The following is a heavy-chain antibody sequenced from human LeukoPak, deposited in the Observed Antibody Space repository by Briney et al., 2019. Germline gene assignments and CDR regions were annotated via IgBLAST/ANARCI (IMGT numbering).Heavy chain of an antibody. CDR1: GFTFRSYG. J-gene: IGHJ4*02. Sequence: PGRSLRLSCAASGFTFRSYGMHWVRQAPGKGLEWVALISYDGINKYYADSVKGRFTISRDNSDNTLYLQMNSLRAEDTAMYYCAKDKSSGWYLDYFDYWGQGTLVIVSS. CDR3: AKDKSSGWYLDYFDY. V-gene: IGHV3-30*18. CDR2: ISYDGINK. D-gene: IGHD6-19*01.